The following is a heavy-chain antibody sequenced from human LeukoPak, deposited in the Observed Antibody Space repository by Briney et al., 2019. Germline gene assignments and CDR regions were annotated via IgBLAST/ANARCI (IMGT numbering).Heavy chain of an antibody. Sequence: SETLSLTCTVSGGSISSSSYYWGWIRQPPGKGLEWIGSIYYSGSTYYNPSLKSRVTISVDTSKNQFSLKLSSVTAADTAVYYCARERRYDFWSGYRPYYFDYWGQGTLVTVSS. V-gene: IGHV4-39*07. CDR1: GGSISSSSYY. D-gene: IGHD3-3*01. CDR3: ARERRYDFWSGYRPYYFDY. CDR2: IYYSGST. J-gene: IGHJ4*02.